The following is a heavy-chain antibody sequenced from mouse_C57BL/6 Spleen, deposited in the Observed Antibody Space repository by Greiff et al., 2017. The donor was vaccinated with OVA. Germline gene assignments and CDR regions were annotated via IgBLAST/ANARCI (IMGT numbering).Heavy chain of an antibody. CDR2: IYPGSGSP. D-gene: IGHD3-2*02. CDR1: GYTFTSYW. J-gene: IGHJ3*01. Sequence: VQLQQPGAELVKPGASVKMSCKASGYTFTSYWIPWVKQRPGPGLEWIGDIYPGSGSPNYHEKFTGKATLTVDPSSSTAYMQLSSLTSEDSADYYCAIDSSGYVFAYWGQGTLVTVSA. V-gene: IGHV1-55*01. CDR3: AIDSSGYVFAY.